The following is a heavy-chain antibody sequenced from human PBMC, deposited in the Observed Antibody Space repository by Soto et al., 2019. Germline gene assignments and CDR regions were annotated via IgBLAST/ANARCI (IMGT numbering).Heavy chain of an antibody. CDR2: IYYSGST. CDR1: GGSISSSSYY. J-gene: IGHJ4*02. Sequence: QLQLQESGPGLVKPSETLSLTCTVSGGSISSSSYYWGWIRQPPGKGLEWIGRIYYSGSTYYNPSLKSRVTISVDKSPIQFSLKLSAVTAADRAVYYGAILGGVRWFGELADYWGQGTLVTVSS. CDR3: AILGGVRWFGELADY. D-gene: IGHD3-10*01. V-gene: IGHV4-39*01.